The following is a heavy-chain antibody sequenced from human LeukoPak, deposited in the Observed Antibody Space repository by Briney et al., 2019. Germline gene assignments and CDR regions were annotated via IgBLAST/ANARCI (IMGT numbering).Heavy chain of an antibody. CDR1: GGSISSYY. CDR3: TRHVGSWLRFAFDI. D-gene: IGHD5-12*01. CDR2: IYYSGST. Sequence: SETLSLTCTISGGSISSYYWSWIRQPPGKGLEWIGHIYYSGSTNYNPSLKSRVTISVDTSKNQFSLKLSSVTAAVTAVYYCTRHVGSWLRFAFDIWGQGTMVTVSS. V-gene: IGHV4-59*08. J-gene: IGHJ3*02.